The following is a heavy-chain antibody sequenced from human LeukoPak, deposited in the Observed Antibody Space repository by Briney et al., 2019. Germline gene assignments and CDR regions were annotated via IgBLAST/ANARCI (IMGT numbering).Heavy chain of an antibody. V-gene: IGHV1-18*01. CDR3: ARKMYSSSGYYYMDV. Sequence: ASVKVSCKASGYTFTSYGISWVRQAPGQGLEWMGWISAYNGNTNYVQKPQGRVTMTTDTSTSTAYMELRSLRSDDTAVYYCARKMYSSSGYYYMDVWGKGTTVTVSS. CDR1: GYTFTSYG. D-gene: IGHD6-6*01. CDR2: ISAYNGNT. J-gene: IGHJ6*03.